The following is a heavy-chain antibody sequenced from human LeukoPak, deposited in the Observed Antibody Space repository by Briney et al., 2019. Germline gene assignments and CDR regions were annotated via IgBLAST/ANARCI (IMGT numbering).Heavy chain of an antibody. CDR3: AKSNGYGLIDI. J-gene: IGHJ3*02. D-gene: IGHD3-22*01. Sequence: PSETLSLTCTVSDDSITIYYWNWIRQPPGKGLEWIGYIYYSGTTNYNPSLKSRVTISVDTSRNQFSLKLNSVTAADTAVYYCAKSNGYGLIDIWGQGTMVTVSS. V-gene: IGHV4-59*12. CDR2: IYYSGTT. CDR1: DDSITIYY.